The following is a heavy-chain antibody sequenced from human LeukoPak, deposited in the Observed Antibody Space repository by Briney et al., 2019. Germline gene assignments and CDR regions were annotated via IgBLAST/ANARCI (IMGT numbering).Heavy chain of an antibody. CDR1: GYTFTSYD. CDR3: ARDGNSRGYFDY. J-gene: IGHJ4*02. D-gene: IGHD4-23*01. Sequence: ASVKVSCTASGYTFTSYDINWVRQATGQGLEWMGWMNPNSGNTGYAQKFQGRVTMTRNTSISTAYMELSSLRSEDTAVYYCARDGNSRGYFDYWGQGTLVTVSS. V-gene: IGHV1-8*01. CDR2: MNPNSGNT.